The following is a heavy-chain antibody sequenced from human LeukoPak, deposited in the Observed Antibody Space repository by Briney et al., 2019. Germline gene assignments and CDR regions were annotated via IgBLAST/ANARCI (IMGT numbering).Heavy chain of an antibody. D-gene: IGHD2/OR15-2a*01. V-gene: IGHV4-34*01. Sequence: SETLSLTCAVYGGSFSGYYWSWIRQPPGKGLEWIGEINHSGSNNYNPSLKSRVTISVDTSKNQFSLKLSSVTAADTAVYYCARELLPVHWGQGTLVTVSS. CDR1: GGSFSGYY. CDR2: INHSGSN. J-gene: IGHJ1*01. CDR3: ARELLPVH.